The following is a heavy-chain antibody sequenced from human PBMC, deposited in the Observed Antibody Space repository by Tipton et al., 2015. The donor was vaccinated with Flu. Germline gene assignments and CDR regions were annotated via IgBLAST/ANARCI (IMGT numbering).Heavy chain of an antibody. J-gene: IGHJ6*02. CDR3: AREGPSDYGMDV. CDR1: GFTFGSYG. CDR2: LWYDGGNV. Sequence: CAASGFTFGSYGMHWVRQAPGKGLEWVAYLWYDGGNVHYGDSVKGRFTISRDNSKNTVYLHMTSLRVEDTAVYFCAREGPSDYGMDVWGQGTTVTVSS. V-gene: IGHV3-33*01.